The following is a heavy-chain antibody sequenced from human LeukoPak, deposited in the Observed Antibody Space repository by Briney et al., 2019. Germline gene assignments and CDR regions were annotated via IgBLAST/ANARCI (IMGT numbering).Heavy chain of an antibody. Sequence: TGGSLRLSCTASGFTIGGSAMHWVRQASGKGLEWVANIKQDGSEKYYVDSVKGRFTISRDNAKNSLYLQMNSLRAEDTAVYYCARDEENSSGYIDYWGQGTLVTVSS. V-gene: IGHV3-7*01. J-gene: IGHJ4*02. CDR2: IKQDGSEK. CDR3: ARDEENSSGYIDY. CDR1: GFTIGGSA. D-gene: IGHD6-19*01.